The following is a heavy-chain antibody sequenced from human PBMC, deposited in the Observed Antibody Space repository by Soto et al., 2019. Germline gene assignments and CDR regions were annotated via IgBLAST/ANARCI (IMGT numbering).Heavy chain of an antibody. CDR2: IIPIFGSP. V-gene: IGHV1-69*06. Sequence: QVQLVQSGAEVKKPGSSVKVSCTASGGAFIRYGISWVRQAPGQGLEWMGGIIPIFGSPNYAQRFKGRVTVSADISTNTAYMTLGSLKSEDTAVYYCAGQPNDQEDYYNGMEVWGQGTPVTVSS. J-gene: IGHJ6*02. CDR1: GGAFIRYG. D-gene: IGHD2-8*01. CDR3: AGQPNDQEDYYNGMEV.